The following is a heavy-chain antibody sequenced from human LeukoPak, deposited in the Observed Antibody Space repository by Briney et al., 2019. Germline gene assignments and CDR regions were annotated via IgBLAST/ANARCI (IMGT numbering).Heavy chain of an antibody. J-gene: IGHJ4*02. CDR3: ARGTEEIVVVMGFEY. D-gene: IGHD3-22*01. Sequence: ASVKVSCKASGYTFTGYYMHWVRQAPGQGLEWMGWTNPNSGGTNYAQKFQGRVTMTRDTSISTAYMELSRLRSDDTAVYYCARGTEEIVVVMGFEYWGQGTLVTVSS. V-gene: IGHV1-2*02. CDR2: TNPNSGGT. CDR1: GYTFTGYY.